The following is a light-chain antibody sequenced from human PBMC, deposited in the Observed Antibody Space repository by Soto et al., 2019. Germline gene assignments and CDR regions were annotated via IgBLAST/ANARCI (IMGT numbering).Light chain of an antibody. Sequence: EIVVTQSPATLPVSPGERVTLSCRASQSVSSSLVWYQQRPGQAHRLLIYDTSTRAAGSSARFSGSGSGTEFTLTISSLQSEDFAVYYCQQYIDWPPGTFGQGTAVEIK. CDR1: QSVSSS. CDR3: QQYIDWPPGT. J-gene: IGKJ1*01. CDR2: DTS. V-gene: IGKV3-15*01.